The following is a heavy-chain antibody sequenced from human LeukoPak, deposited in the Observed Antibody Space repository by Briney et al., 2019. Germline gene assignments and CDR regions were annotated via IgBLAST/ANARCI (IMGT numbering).Heavy chain of an antibody. CDR3: ARRYSGRYYND. D-gene: IGHD1-26*01. V-gene: IGHV4-39*01. Sequence: SETLSLTCTVSGDSIGCSNCYWGWVRQPPGTGLEWIGSIYYSGATHYNPSLKSRVTISVDPSKNQFSLKLSSVTAADTAVYYCARRYSGRYYNDWGQGTLVTVSS. CDR1: GDSIGCSNCY. J-gene: IGHJ4*02. CDR2: IYYSGAT.